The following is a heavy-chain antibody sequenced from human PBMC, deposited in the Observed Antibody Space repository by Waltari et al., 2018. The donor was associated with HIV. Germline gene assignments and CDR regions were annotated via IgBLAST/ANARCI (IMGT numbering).Heavy chain of an antibody. CDR2: ITGSGGTT. CDR3: ASRYDSDAFDI. D-gene: IGHD2-2*01. J-gene: IGHJ3*02. CDR1: GFTFSSYA. V-gene: IGHV3-23*01. Sequence: EVQLLESGGGLVQPGGSLRLSCAASGFTFSSYAMTWVRQPPGKGLEWVSAITGSGGTTYHADTVKGRFTISRDNSKNTLYLQMNSLRAEDTAVYYCASRYDSDAFDIWGQGTMVTVSS.